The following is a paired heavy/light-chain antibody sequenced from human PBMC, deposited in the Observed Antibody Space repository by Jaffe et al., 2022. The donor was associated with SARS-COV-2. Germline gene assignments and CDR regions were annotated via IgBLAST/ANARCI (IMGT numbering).Light chain of an antibody. CDR3: QQSYSTPVYS. Sequence: DIQMTQSPSSLSASVGDRVTITCRASQSISIYLNWYQQKPGKAPNLLIYAASSLQTGVPSRFSGSGSGTDFSLTITSLQPEDFATYYCQQSYSTPVYSFGQGTKLEIK. CDR1: QSISIY. V-gene: IGKV1-39*01. CDR2: AAS. J-gene: IGKJ2*01.
Heavy chain of an antibody. CDR1: GYTFSTFY. CDR3: ARPGANLGSGAFDY. V-gene: IGHV1-46*01. J-gene: IGHJ4*02. Sequence: QVQLVQSGAEVKKPGASVKISCKASGYTFSTFYMHWVRQAPGQGLEWMGIINPSADITIYAQKFQGRVTMTRDTSTRTVYMELSNLRSEDTAVYYCARPGANLGSGAFDYWGQGTLVTVSS. D-gene: IGHD1-1*01. CDR2: INPSADIT.